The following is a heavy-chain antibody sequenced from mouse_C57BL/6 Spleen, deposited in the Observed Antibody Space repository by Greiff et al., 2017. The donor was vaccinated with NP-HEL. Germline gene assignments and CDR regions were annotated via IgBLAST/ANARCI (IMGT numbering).Heavy chain of an antibody. CDR1: GYTFTDYE. V-gene: IGHV1-15*01. CDR3: TVLIATVVDY. J-gene: IGHJ2*01. D-gene: IGHD1-1*01. Sequence: VQLQQSGAELVRPGASVTLSCKASGYTFTDYEMHWVKQTPVHGLEWIGAIDPETGGTAYNQQLKGKAILTADKSSSTAYMGLRSLTSEDSAVYYGTVLIATVVDYWGQGTTLTVSS. CDR2: IDPETGGT.